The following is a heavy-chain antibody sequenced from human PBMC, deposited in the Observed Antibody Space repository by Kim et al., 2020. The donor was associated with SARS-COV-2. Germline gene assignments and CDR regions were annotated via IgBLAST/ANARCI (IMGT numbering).Heavy chain of an antibody. CDR3: ARENVVGANFRGAFDI. Sequence: SLRSRITISLDTSKNQFSLKLTSVTAADTALYYCARENVVGANFRGAFDIWGQGTMVTVSS. J-gene: IGHJ3*02. D-gene: IGHD1-26*01. V-gene: IGHV4-59*12.